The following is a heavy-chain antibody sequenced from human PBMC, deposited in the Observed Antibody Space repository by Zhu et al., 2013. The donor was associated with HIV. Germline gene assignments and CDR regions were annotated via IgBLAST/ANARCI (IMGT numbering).Heavy chain of an antibody. CDR3: AKAGTVTTSKDPVDY. D-gene: IGHD4-17*01. Sequence: EVQLLESGGGLVQPGGSLRLSCAASGFSFSTYAMSWVRQAPGKGLEWVSIISTGTATKYYADSVKGRFTISRDNSKKTIYLQMNNMRAEDTAVYYCAKAGTVTTSKDPVDYWGQGTLVTVSS. J-gene: IGHJ4*02. CDR1: GFSFSTYA. CDR2: ISTGTATK. V-gene: IGHV3-23*01.